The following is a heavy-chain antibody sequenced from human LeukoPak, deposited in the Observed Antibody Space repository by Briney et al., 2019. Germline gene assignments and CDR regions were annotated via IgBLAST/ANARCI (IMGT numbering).Heavy chain of an antibody. CDR2: IYDSGST. CDR1: GGSISSYY. J-gene: IGHJ3*02. V-gene: IGHV4-59*01. CDR3: ARGDGTTSLYDI. Sequence: SETLSLTCTVSGGSISSYYWSWIRQPPGKGLEWIGYIYDSGSTIHNPSLKSRVTISADTSKNQFSLKLSSVTAADTAVYYCARGDGTTSLYDIWGQGTMVTVSS. D-gene: IGHD5-24*01.